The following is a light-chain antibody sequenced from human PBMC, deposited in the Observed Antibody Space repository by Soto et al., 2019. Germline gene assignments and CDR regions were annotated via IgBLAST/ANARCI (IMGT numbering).Light chain of an antibody. CDR1: SSDVGAYNY. V-gene: IGLV2-11*01. Sequence: QSALTQPRSVSGSPGQSVTISCTGTSSDVGAYNYVSWYQQHPGKAPKLIIYTVNKRPSGVPDRFSGSKSGNTASLTISGLQAEDEAHYYCCSHAGTYNVLFGGGTKLTVL. CDR2: TVN. J-gene: IGLJ2*01. CDR3: CSHAGTYNVL.